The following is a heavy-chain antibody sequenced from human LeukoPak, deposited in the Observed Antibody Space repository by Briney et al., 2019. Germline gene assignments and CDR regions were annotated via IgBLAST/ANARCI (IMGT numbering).Heavy chain of an antibody. CDR1: GGSISTYY. CDR2: IHYSGST. D-gene: IGHD3-10*01. J-gene: IGHJ4*02. V-gene: IGHV4-59*01. Sequence: PSETLSLTCTVSGGSISTYYWSWIRQPPGRGLEWVGSIHYSGSTSYNPSLRSRVTISVDKSKNQFSLKLSSVTAADTAVYYCAGGDYYGSGSYRYWGQGTLVTVSS. CDR3: AGGDYYGSGSYRY.